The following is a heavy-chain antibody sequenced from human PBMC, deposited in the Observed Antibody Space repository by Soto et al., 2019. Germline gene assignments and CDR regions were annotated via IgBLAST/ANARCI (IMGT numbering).Heavy chain of an antibody. CDR1: VFTFSSYA. Sequence: PGWSLRLACAASVFTFSSYAMRWVRQAPGKGLEWVSAISGSGGSTYYADSVKGRFTISRDNSKNTLYLQMNSLRAEDTAVYYCAKDSAPPDYYYYGMDVWGQGTTVTVSS. V-gene: IGHV3-23*01. CDR2: ISGSGGST. CDR3: AKDSAPPDYYYYGMDV. J-gene: IGHJ6*02.